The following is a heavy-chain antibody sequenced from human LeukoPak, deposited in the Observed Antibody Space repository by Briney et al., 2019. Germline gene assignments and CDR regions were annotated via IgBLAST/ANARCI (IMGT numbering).Heavy chain of an antibody. V-gene: IGHV4-59*01. D-gene: IGHD4-17*01. CDR2: ISYSGST. J-gene: IGHJ4*02. Sequence: PSETLSLTCTVSGGSISSYYWNWIRQPPGKGLEWIGYISYSGSTKYNPSLKSRVTISVDTSKNQSSLKLSSVTAADTAVYYCARGDDYGDLGAYWGQGTLVTVSS. CDR3: ARGDDYGDLGAY. CDR1: GGSISSYY.